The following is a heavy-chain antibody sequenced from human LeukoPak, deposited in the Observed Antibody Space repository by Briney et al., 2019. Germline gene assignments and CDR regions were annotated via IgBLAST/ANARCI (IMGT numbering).Heavy chain of an antibody. D-gene: IGHD2-21*01. V-gene: IGHV4-30-4*01. J-gene: IGHJ6*02. CDR2: IYYSGST. CDR1: GGSISSGDYY. CDR3: ARADISGFYYGMDV. Sequence: SETLSLTCTVSGGSISSGDYYWSWIRQPPGTGLEWIGYIYYSGSTYYNPSLKSRVTISVDTSKNQFSLKLSSVTAADTAVYYCARADISGFYYGMDVWGQGTTVTVSS.